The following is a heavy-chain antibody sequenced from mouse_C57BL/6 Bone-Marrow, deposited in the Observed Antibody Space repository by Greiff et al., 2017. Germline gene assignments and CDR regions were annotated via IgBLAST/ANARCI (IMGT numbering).Heavy chain of an antibody. CDR1: GYSFTGYY. V-gene: IGHV1-42*01. Sequence: QLQQSGPELVKPGASVTISCKASGYSFTGYYMNWVKQSPEKSLEWIGEINPSTGGTTYNQKFKAKATLTVDKSSRTAYMQLKSLTSEDSAVYYWAVWLRYLDVWGTGTTVTVSS. J-gene: IGHJ1*03. D-gene: IGHD2-2*01. CDR2: INPSTGGT. CDR3: AVWLRYLDV.